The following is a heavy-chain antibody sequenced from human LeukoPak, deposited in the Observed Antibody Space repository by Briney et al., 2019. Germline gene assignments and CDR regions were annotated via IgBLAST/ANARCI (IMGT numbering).Heavy chain of an antibody. D-gene: IGHD3-10*01. Sequence: GGSLRLSCAASGFTFSGSAMHWVRQASGKGLDWVGRIRSKANSYATAYAASVKGRFTISRDDSKNTAYLQMNSLKTEDTAVYYCTREYYGSGSLRDAFDIWGQGTMVTVSS. V-gene: IGHV3-73*01. CDR1: GFTFSGSA. J-gene: IGHJ3*02. CDR2: IRSKANSYAT. CDR3: TREYYGSGSLRDAFDI.